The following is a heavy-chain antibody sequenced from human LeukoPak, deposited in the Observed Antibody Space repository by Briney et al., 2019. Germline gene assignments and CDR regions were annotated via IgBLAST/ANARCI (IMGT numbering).Heavy chain of an antibody. CDR3: VKGGIYSSGYFDS. J-gene: IGHJ4*02. D-gene: IGHD6-19*01. Sequence: GGSLRLSCSASGFTFSSCAMHWVRQAPGRGLEHVSAISSNGNNKYYADSVRGTFTISRDNCKSTVYLQMSSLTAEDTAIYYCVKGGIYSSGYFDSWGQGTLVTVSS. CDR1: GFTFSSCA. CDR2: ISSNGNNK. V-gene: IGHV3-64D*09.